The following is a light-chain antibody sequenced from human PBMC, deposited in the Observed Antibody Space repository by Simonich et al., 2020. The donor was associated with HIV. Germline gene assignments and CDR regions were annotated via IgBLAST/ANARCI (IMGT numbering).Light chain of an antibody. J-gene: IGLJ3*02. CDR3: SSYTSSSTDWV. V-gene: IGLV2-14*01. CDR2: DVT. Sequence: QSALTQPASVSGSPGQSITISCTGTSSDIGTYTYVSWYQQHPGKAPKLMIYDVTERPSGISDRFSGSKSDSTASLTISGLQAEDEADYYCSSYTSSSTDWVFGGGTKLTVL. CDR1: SSDIGTYTY.